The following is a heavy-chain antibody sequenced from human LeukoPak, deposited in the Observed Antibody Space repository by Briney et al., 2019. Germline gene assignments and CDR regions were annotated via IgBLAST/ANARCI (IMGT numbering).Heavy chain of an antibody. V-gene: IGHV1-46*01. Sequence: ASVKVSCKASGYTFTSYYMHWVRQAPGQGLEWMGIINPSGGSTSYAQKFQGRVTMTRDTSTSTVYMELSSLRSEGTAVYYCARPGVRGVIIFDYFDYWGQGTLVTVSS. J-gene: IGHJ4*02. CDR2: INPSGGST. CDR3: ARPGVRGVIIFDYFDY. CDR1: GYTFTSYY. D-gene: IGHD3-10*01.